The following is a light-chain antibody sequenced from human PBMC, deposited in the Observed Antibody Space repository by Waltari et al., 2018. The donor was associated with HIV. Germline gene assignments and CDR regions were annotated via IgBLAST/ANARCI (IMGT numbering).Light chain of an antibody. Sequence: SFDLIQPPSVSVSPGQTAAITCSGDKLGRNYACWFQQKPGQSPVLVISEDSKRPSGIPERFSGSKAGNTATLTITGTQAMDEADYYCHSWDTNNVQVFGGGTKLTVL. CDR2: EDS. V-gene: IGLV3-1*01. J-gene: IGLJ3*02. CDR1: KLGRNY. CDR3: HSWDTNNVQV.